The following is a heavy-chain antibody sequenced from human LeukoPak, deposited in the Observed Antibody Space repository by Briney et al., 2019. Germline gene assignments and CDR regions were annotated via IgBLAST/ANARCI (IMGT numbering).Heavy chain of an antibody. J-gene: IGHJ4*02. Sequence: GGSLRLSCAASGFTVSSNYMSWVRQAPGKGLEWVSVIYSGRSTYYSDSVKGRFIISRDNSKNTLYLQMNSLRAEDTAVYYCARGYYDNSGYLYYRGQGTLVTVSS. CDR1: GFTVSSNY. CDR2: IYSGRST. CDR3: ARGYYDNSGYLYY. D-gene: IGHD3-22*01. V-gene: IGHV3-66*01.